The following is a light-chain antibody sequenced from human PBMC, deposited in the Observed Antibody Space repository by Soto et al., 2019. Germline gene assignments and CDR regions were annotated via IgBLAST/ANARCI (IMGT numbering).Light chain of an antibody. V-gene: IGKV1-39*01. Sequence: DIQMTQSPSFLSASVGDKVTITCRATESVSKWLAWYQEKPGNPPRPLIYDASSLQTGVPSRFSGSGSGTDFSLTISSLQPEDFATYYCQQSYSTPPWTFGQGTKVDI. CDR1: ESVSKW. CDR2: DAS. CDR3: QQSYSTPPWT. J-gene: IGKJ1*01.